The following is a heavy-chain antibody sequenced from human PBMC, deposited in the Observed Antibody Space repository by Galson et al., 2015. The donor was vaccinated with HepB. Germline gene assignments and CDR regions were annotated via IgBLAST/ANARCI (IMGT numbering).Heavy chain of an antibody. Sequence: QSGAEVKKPGASVKVSCKASGYTFTSYGISWVRQAPGQGLEWMGWISAYNGNTNYAQKLQGRVTMTTDTSTSTAYMELRSLRSDDTAVYYCARVFGVHYYDSSGPVDYWGQGTLVTVSS. CDR3: ARVFGVHYYDSSGPVDY. D-gene: IGHD3-22*01. V-gene: IGHV1-18*01. J-gene: IGHJ4*02. CDR1: GYTFTSYG. CDR2: ISAYNGNT.